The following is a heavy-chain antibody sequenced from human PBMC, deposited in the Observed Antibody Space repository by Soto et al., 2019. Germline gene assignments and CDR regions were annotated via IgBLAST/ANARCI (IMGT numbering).Heavy chain of an antibody. D-gene: IGHD2-15*01. CDR2: ISGSGGST. J-gene: IGHJ5*02. CDR1: GFTFSSYA. V-gene: IGHV3-23*01. CDR3: AKVGYIVVVVAAHNWFDP. Sequence: ESGGGLVQPGGSLRLSCAAYGFTFSSYAMSWVRQAPGKGLEWVSAISGSGGSTYYEDSVKGRFTISRDNSKNTLYLKMNSPRAEDTAVYYCAKVGYIVVVVAAHNWFDPWCQGTLVTVSS.